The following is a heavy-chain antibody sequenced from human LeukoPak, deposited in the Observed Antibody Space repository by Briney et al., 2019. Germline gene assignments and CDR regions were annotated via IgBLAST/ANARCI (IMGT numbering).Heavy chain of an antibody. V-gene: IGHV1-69*05. CDR2: IIPIFGTA. CDR1: GGTFSSYA. D-gene: IGHD4-11*01. Sequence: GASVKVSCKASGGTFSSYAISWVRQAPGQGLEWMGGIIPIFGTANYAQKFQGRATITTDESTSTAYMELSSLRSEDTAVYYCARGGNHYSTLFDYWGQGTLVTVSS. CDR3: ARGGNHYSTLFDY. J-gene: IGHJ4*02.